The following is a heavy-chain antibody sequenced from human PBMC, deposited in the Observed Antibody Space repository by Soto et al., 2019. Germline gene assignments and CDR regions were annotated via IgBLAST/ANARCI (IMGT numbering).Heavy chain of an antibody. D-gene: IGHD3-9*01. CDR3: ARAPDYDILTGANYYYGMDV. V-gene: IGHV1-2*04. CDR2: INPNSGGT. J-gene: IGHJ6*02. Sequence: ASVKVSCKASGYTFTGYYMHWVRQAPGQGLEWMGWINPNSGGTNYAQKFQGWVTMTRDTSISTAYMELSRLRSDDTAVYYCARAPDYDILTGANYYYGMDVWGQGTTVTVSS. CDR1: GYTFTGYY.